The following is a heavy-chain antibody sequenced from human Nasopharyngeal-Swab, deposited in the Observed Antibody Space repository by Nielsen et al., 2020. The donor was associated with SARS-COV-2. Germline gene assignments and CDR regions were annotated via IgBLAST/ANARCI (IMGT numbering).Heavy chain of an antibody. J-gene: IGHJ5*02. Sequence: VGSLRLSCASSGFAFNTYWMHWVRQAPGKGLVWVSHINGDGTSATYTDSVKGRFSISRDNAKNMVYLHMSSIRDEDTGVYFCARDQIYKLVDPWGQGTLVTVSS. D-gene: IGHD5-24*01. CDR2: INGDGTSA. V-gene: IGHV3-74*01. CDR3: ARDQIYKLVDP. CDR1: GFAFNTYW.